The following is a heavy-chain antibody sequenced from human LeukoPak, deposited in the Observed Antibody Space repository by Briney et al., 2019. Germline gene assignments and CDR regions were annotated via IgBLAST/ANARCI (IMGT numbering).Heavy chain of an antibody. D-gene: IGHD3-10*01. CDR3: ARDRSEYYGSGSYFDY. J-gene: IGHJ4*02. V-gene: IGHV3-7*01. Sequence: GGSLRLSCAASGFTFSSYWMSWVRQAPGKGLEWVASIKQDGSEKYYVDSVKGRFTISRDNAKNSLYLQMNSLRAEDTAVYYCARDRSEYYGSGSYFDYWGQGTLVTVSS. CDR2: IKQDGSEK. CDR1: GFTFSSYW.